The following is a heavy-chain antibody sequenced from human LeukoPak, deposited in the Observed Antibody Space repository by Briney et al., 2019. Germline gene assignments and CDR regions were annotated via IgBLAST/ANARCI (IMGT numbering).Heavy chain of an antibody. CDR2: ISAYNGNT. D-gene: IGHD3-9*01. J-gene: IGHJ4*02. Sequence: ASVKVSCKASGYTFTSYGISWVRQAPGQGLEWMGWISAYNGNTNYAQKLQGRVTMTTDTSTSTVYMELRSLRSDDTAVYYCARVNRYYDILTGYYPLYYFDYWGQGTLVTVSS. CDR1: GYTFTSYG. CDR3: ARVNRYYDILTGYYPLYYFDY. V-gene: IGHV1-18*01.